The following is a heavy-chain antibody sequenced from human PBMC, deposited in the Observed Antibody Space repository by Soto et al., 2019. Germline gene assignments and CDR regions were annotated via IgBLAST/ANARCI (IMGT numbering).Heavy chain of an antibody. D-gene: IGHD3-3*01. CDR3: ARGEDFYDFLSGYYRWFDP. V-gene: IGHV1-8*01. Sequence: ASVKVSCKASGYTFTSYDINWVRQATGQGLELMGWMNPNRGNTGYAQKFQGRVTMTRNTSISTAYMELSSLRSEDTAVYYCARGEDFYDFLSGYYRWFDPWGQGTLVTVSS. CDR1: GYTFTSYD. J-gene: IGHJ5*02. CDR2: MNPNRGNT.